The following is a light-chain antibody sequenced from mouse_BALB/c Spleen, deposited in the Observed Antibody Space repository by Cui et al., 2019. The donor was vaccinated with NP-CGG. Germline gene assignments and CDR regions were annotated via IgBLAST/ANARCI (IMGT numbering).Light chain of an antibody. CDR1: TGTITTSNY. Sequence: QAVVTQESAPTTSPGETVTLTCRSSTGTITTSNYANWVQEKPDHLFTGLIGGTNNRAPGVPARFSGSLIGDKAAPTITGAQTEDEAIYFCALWYSNHWVFGGGTKLTVL. CDR3: ALWYSNHWV. J-gene: IGLJ1*01. CDR2: GTN. V-gene: IGLV1*01.